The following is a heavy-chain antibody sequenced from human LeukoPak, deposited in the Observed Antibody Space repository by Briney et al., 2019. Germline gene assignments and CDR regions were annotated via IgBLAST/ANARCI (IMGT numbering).Heavy chain of an antibody. CDR1: GFTFSSYA. CDR2: ISYDGSNK. J-gene: IGHJ4*02. V-gene: IGHV3-30-3*01. CDR3: ARDGLWQWLAYFDY. D-gene: IGHD6-19*01. Sequence: GGSLRLSCAASGFTFSSYAMHWVRQAPGKGLEWVAVISYDGSNKYYADSVKGRFTISRDNAKNSLYLQMNSLRAEDTALYYCARDGLWQWLAYFDYWGQGTLVTVSS.